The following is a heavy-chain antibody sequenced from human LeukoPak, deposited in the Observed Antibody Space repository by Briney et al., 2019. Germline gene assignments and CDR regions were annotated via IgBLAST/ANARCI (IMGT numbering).Heavy chain of an antibody. V-gene: IGHV1-18*01. CDR2: IGAYNGNT. CDR1: GYTFTSHG. J-gene: IGHJ4*02. CDR3: ARAEQYQLLLH. Sequence: ASVKVSCKASGYTFTSHGITWVRQAPGQGLEWMGWIGAYNGNTNYAQKLQGRVTMTTDTSTSTAYLDLRSLRSDDTAVYYCARAEQYQLLLHWGQGTLVTVSS. D-gene: IGHD2-2*01.